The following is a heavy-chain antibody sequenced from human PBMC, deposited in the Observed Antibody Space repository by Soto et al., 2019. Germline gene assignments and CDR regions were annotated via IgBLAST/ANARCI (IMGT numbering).Heavy chain of an antibody. J-gene: IGHJ6*02. Sequence: HPGGSLRLSCAASGFTFSSYGMHWVRQAPGKGLEWVAVIWYDGSNKYYADSVKGRFTISRDNSKKTLYLQMNSLRAEDTAVYYCAREKNDAAGGYYGMDVWGQGTTVTVYS. V-gene: IGHV3-33*01. CDR3: AREKNDAAGGYYGMDV. CDR2: IWYDGSNK. CDR1: GFTFSSYG. D-gene: IGHD6-13*01.